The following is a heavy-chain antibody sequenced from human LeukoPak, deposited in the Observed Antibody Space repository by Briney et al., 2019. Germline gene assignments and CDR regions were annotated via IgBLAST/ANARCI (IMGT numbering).Heavy chain of an antibody. CDR1: GGSFSGYY. J-gene: IGHJ4*02. CDR2: INHSGST. Sequence: SETLSLTCAVYGGSFSGYYWSWIRQPPGKGLEWIGEINHSGSTNYNPSLKSRVTISVDTSKNQFSLKLSSVTAADTAVYYCARGLIGSSSWYGSVDYWGQGTLVTVSS. D-gene: IGHD6-13*01. CDR3: ARGLIGSSSWYGSVDY. V-gene: IGHV4-34*01.